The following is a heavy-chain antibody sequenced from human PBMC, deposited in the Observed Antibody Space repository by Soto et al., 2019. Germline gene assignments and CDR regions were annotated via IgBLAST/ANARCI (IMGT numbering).Heavy chain of an antibody. CDR3: ATVPAIVVVPAALDV. V-gene: IGHV1-24*01. CDR2: FDPEDGET. Sequence: ASVKVSCKVSGYTLTELSMHWVRQAPGKGLEWMGGFDPEDGETIYAQKFQGRVTMTEDTSTDTAYMELSSLRSEDTAVYYCATVPAIVVVPAALDVWGQGTTVTVSS. J-gene: IGHJ6*02. D-gene: IGHD2-2*01. CDR1: GYTLTELS.